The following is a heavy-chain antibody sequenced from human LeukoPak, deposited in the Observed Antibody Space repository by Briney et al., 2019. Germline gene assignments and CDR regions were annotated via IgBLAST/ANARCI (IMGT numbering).Heavy chain of an antibody. CDR3: AKGSPAILYYCMDV. J-gene: IGHJ6*04. Sequence: GGSLRLSCAASGFSFSNYFMTWVRQAPGKGLEWVSAIIGTGAGTYYADSVKGRFTISRDNSKNTLYLQMNSLRAEDTAVYYCAKGSPAILYYCMDVWGKGTTVTVSS. CDR1: GFSFSNYF. V-gene: IGHV3-23*01. CDR2: IIGTGAGT. D-gene: IGHD2-21*01.